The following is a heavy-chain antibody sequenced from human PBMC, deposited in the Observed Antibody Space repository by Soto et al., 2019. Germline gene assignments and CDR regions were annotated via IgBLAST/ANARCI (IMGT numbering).Heavy chain of an antibody. CDR3: AKGWASSGWGY. D-gene: IGHD6-19*01. J-gene: IGHJ4*02. Sequence: GSLRLSCAASGFTFSSYAMSWVRQAPGKGLGLVSVISGSGGSTYYADSVKGRFTTSRDNSKNTLYMQMNSLRAEDTAVYYCAKGWASSGWGYWGQGTLVTVSS. V-gene: IGHV3-23*01. CDR1: GFTFSSYA. CDR2: ISGSGGST.